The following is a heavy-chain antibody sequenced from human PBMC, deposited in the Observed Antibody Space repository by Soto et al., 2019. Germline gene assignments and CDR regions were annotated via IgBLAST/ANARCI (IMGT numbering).Heavy chain of an antibody. CDR3: ASDRRFANGYNLGFDY. CDR2: ISFDGSKK. Sequence: QVQLVESGGGVVQPGRSLRLSCAASGFTFNSYTMHWVRQAPGKGLEWVAAISFDGSKKYYADSVKDRFTVSRDNSKNTLYVQMNSLRPEDTAVYYCASDRRFANGYNLGFDYWGQGTLVTVSS. J-gene: IGHJ4*02. CDR1: GFTFNSYT. V-gene: IGHV3-30-3*01. D-gene: IGHD5-12*01.